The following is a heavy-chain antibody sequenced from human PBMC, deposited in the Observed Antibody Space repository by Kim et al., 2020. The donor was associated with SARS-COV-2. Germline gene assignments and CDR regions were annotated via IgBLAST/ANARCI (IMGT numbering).Heavy chain of an antibody. CDR1: GFTFSSYA. V-gene: IGHV3-23*01. D-gene: IGHD6-13*01. CDR2: ISGSGGST. Sequence: GGSLRLSCAASGFTFSSYAMSWVRQAPGKGLEWVSAISGSGGSTYYADSVKGRFTISRDNSKNTLYLQMNSLRAEDTAVYYCAVLSRGIAAAGTSGWFDPWGQGTLVTVSS. CDR3: AVLSRGIAAAGTSGWFDP. J-gene: IGHJ5*02.